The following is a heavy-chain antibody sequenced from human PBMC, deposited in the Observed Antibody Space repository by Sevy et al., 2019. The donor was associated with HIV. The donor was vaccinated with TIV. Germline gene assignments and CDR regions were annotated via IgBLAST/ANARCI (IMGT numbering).Heavy chain of an antibody. V-gene: IGHV3-33*01. J-gene: IGHJ3*02. CDR3: ARELGPFGGFDI. Sequence: GGSLRLSCAASGFSLSGFGMQWVRQAPGKGLEWVAVMWVDGRNKFYAESVKGRFIISRDNSKNTMYLQMNSLTAEDTAVYYCARELGPFGGFDIWGRGTKVTVSS. CDR1: GFSLSGFG. CDR2: MWVDGRNK. D-gene: IGHD7-27*01.